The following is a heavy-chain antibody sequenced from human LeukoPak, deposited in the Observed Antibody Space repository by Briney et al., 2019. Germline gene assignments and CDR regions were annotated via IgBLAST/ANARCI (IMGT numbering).Heavy chain of an antibody. V-gene: IGHV1-18*01. J-gene: IGHJ4*02. D-gene: IGHD2-21*02. Sequence: GASVKVSFKASGYTFTDFAMSWVRQAPGQGLEWMGKFSVYSGHTNSVQKFQGRVTMTRDTSTSTAYMELMSLRPDDTAVYFCARNGDPGPYYFDFWGQGTLVTVSS. CDR1: GYTFTDFA. CDR3: ARNGDPGPYYFDF. CDR2: FSVYSGHT.